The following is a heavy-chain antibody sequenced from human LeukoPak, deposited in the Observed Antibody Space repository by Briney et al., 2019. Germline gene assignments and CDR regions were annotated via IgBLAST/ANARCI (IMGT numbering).Heavy chain of an antibody. CDR2: IYHSGST. CDR1: GGSISSSNW. V-gene: IGHV4-4*02. D-gene: IGHD2-15*01. Sequence: SETLSLTCAVSGGSISSSNWWSWVRQPPGKGLEWIGEIYHSGSTNYNPSLKSRVTISVDKSKNQFSLKLSSVTAADTAVYYCAHNDCSGGSCYTGGIDYWGQGTLVTVSS. J-gene: IGHJ4*02. CDR3: AHNDCSGGSCYTGGIDY.